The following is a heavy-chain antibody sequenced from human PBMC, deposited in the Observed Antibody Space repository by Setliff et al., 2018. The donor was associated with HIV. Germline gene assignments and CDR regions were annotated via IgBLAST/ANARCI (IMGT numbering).Heavy chain of an antibody. CDR3: ARRAYCSSTTCFDN. CDR1: GFTFSNYA. CDR2: IPYDGSHE. J-gene: IGHJ4*02. V-gene: IGHV3-30*04. Sequence: GGSLRLSCAASGFTFSNYAMHWVRQAPGKGLEWVAVIPYDGSHEYYVDSVKGRFTISRDNSKNTLFLQMNSLRAEDTAVYYCARRAYCSSTTCFDNWGQGTLVTVSS. D-gene: IGHD2-2*01.